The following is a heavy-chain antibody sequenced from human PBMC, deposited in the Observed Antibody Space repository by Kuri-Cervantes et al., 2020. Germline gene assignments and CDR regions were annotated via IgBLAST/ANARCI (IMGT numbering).Heavy chain of an antibody. V-gene: IGHV1-69*05. CDR3: ARVEGGYNSNYNWFDP. Sequence: SVKVSCKASGYTFTSYGISWVRQAPGQGLEWMGGIIPIFGTANYAQKFQGRVTITTDESTSTAYMELSSLRSEDTAVYYCARVEGGYNSNYNWFDPWGQGTLVTVSS. CDR2: IIPIFGTA. D-gene: IGHD5-24*01. J-gene: IGHJ5*02. CDR1: GYTFTSYG.